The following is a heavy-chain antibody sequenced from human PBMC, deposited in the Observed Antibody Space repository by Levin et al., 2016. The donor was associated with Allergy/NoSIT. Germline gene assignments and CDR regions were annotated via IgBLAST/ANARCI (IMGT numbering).Heavy chain of an antibody. J-gene: IGHJ4*02. Sequence: GESLKISCAASGFTFSSYSMNWVRQAPGKGLEWVSSISSSSSYIYYADSVKGRFTISRDNAKNSLYLQMNSLRAEDTAVYYCARGTEYSGYDSLDYWGQGTLVTVSS. CDR1: GFTFSSYS. CDR2: ISSSSSYI. D-gene: IGHD5-12*01. V-gene: IGHV3-21*01. CDR3: ARGTEYSGYDSLDY.